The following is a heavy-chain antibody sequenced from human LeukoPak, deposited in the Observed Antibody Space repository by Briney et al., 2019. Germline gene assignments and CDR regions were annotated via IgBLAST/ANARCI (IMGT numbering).Heavy chain of an antibody. Sequence: PGGSLRLSCAASGFTFSSYAMHWVRQAPGKGLEWVAVIPSHGSNKYYADSVKGRFTISRDNSKNTLYLQMNSLRAEDTAVYYCARDGWPADPYYYYYYMDVWGKGTTVTVSS. CDR3: ARDGWPADPYYYYYYMDV. J-gene: IGHJ6*03. CDR2: IPSHGSNK. V-gene: IGHV3-30*01. CDR1: GFTFSSYA. D-gene: IGHD2-2*01.